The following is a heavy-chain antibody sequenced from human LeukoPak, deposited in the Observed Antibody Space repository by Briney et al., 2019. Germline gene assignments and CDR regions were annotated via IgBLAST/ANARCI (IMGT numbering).Heavy chain of an antibody. CDR3: VKDRGGSPFYGMDV. Sequence: PGGSLRLSCAGSGFTFSSYAMSWVRQAPGKGLEWVSTISGSGGAGTYYADSVKGRFTVSRDNSRNTLYQPMNSLRAEDTAVYYCVKDRGGSPFYGMDVWGQGTTVTVSS. CDR2: ISGSGGAGT. D-gene: IGHD1-26*01. J-gene: IGHJ6*02. V-gene: IGHV3-23*01. CDR1: GFTFSSYA.